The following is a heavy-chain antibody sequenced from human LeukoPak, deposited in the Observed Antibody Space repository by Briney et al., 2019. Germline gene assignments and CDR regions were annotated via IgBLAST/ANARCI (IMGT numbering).Heavy chain of an antibody. CDR3: ARVRGYSDYYYYMDV. Sequence: PSETLSLTCAVYGGSFSGYYWGWIRQSPGKGLEWIGSMYHSGSTYYTPSLKSRVTISVDTSKNQFSLKLSSVTAADTAVYYCARVRGYSDYYYYMDVWGKGTTVTISS. D-gene: IGHD5-12*01. CDR1: GGSFSGYY. V-gene: IGHV4-34*01. CDR2: MYHSGST. J-gene: IGHJ6*03.